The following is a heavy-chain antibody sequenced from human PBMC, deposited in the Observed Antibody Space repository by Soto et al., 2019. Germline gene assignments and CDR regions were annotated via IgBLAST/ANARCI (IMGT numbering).Heavy chain of an antibody. J-gene: IGHJ5*02. D-gene: IGHD2-21*02. Sequence: SETLSLTCTVSGGSISSGDYYWSWIRQPPGKGLEWIGYIYYSGSTYYNPSLKSRVTISVDASKNQFSLKLSSVTAADTAVYYCARAMVVTQNWFDPWGQGTLVTVSS. CDR3: ARAMVVTQNWFDP. CDR2: IYYSGST. CDR1: GGSISSGDYY. V-gene: IGHV4-30-4*01.